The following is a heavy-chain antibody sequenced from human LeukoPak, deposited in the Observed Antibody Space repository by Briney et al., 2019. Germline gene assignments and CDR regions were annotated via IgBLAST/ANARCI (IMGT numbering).Heavy chain of an antibody. Sequence: GGSLRLSCAAYGFTFSSYWMSWVRQAPGKGLEWVANLKYDGSEKYYVDSVKGRFTISRDNSKNTLYLQMNNLRAEDTAVYYCVKGFVVLWFGELLSVDYWGQGTLVTVSS. CDR3: VKGFVVLWFGELLSVDY. CDR2: LKYDGSEK. J-gene: IGHJ4*02. CDR1: GFTFSSYW. V-gene: IGHV3-7*03. D-gene: IGHD3-10*01.